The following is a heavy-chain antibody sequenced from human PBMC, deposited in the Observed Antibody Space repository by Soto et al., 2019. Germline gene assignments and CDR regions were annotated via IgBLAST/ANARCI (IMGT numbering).Heavy chain of an antibody. J-gene: IGHJ5*02. CDR2: IYYSGST. CDR1: GGSISSYY. V-gene: IGHV4-59*08. Sequence: SETLSLTCTVSGGSISSYYWSWIRQPPGKGPEWIGYIYYSGSTNYNPSLKSRVTISVDTSKNQFSLKLSSVTAADTAVYYCARQGLWFGELFLISGFDPWGQGTLVTVSS. D-gene: IGHD3-10*01. CDR3: ARQGLWFGELFLISGFDP.